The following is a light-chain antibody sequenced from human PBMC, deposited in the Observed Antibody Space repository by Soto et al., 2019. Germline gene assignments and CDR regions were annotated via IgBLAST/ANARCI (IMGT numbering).Light chain of an antibody. J-gene: IGKJ4*01. CDR3: QQYGGSPRVT. V-gene: IGKV3-20*01. CDR2: GAS. Sequence: EIVLTQSPGTLSLSPGERATLSCRASQSVSSNYLAWYQQKPGQAPRLLIYGASSRATGIPDRFSGSGSGTDFTLTISRLEPEDFAVDYCQQYGGSPRVTFGGGTKVVIK. CDR1: QSVSSNY.